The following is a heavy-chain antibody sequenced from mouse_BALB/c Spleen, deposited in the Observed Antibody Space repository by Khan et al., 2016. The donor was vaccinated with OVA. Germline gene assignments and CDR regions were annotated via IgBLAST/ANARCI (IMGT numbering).Heavy chain of an antibody. D-gene: IGHD2-4*01. J-gene: IGHJ3*01. V-gene: IGHV2-2*02. CDR2: IWSGGST. CDR1: GFTLTNYG. Sequence: QVQLQQSGPGLVQPSQSLSITCTVSGFTLTNYGVHWVRQSPGKGLEWLGVIWSGGSTDNSADFISRRIISNDNSKGQVFFKMNNLQANDEAINYCARNDDYNEGLAYWGQGTLVTVSA. CDR3: ARNDDYNEGLAY.